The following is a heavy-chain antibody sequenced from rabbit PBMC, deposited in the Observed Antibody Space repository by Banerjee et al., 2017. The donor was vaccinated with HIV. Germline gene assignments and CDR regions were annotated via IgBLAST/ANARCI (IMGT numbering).Heavy chain of an antibody. V-gene: IGHV1S45*01. CDR2: IYAGSSGST. Sequence: QEQLEESGGDLVKPEGSLTLTCTASGFSFSNKYVMCWVRQAPGKGLEWIGCIYAGSSGSTYYASWVNGRFTISRSTSLNTVDLKMTSLTAADTATYFCARDTGAWGDFSLWGPGTLVTVS. CDR3: ARDTGAWGDFSL. CDR1: GFSFSNKYV. J-gene: IGHJ4*01. D-gene: IGHD4-1*01.